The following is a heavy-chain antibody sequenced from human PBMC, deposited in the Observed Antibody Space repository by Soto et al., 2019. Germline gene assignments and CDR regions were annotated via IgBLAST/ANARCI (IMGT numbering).Heavy chain of an antibody. CDR2: IYYSGST. Sequence: SETLSLTCTVSGGSISSGGYYWSWIRQHPGKGLEWIGYIYYSGSTYYNPSLKSRVTISVDTSKNQFSLKLSSVTAADTAVYYCARGYYYDSSGPGFDYWGQGTLVTVSS. CDR1: GGSISSGGYY. V-gene: IGHV4-31*03. D-gene: IGHD3-22*01. J-gene: IGHJ4*02. CDR3: ARGYYYDSSGPGFDY.